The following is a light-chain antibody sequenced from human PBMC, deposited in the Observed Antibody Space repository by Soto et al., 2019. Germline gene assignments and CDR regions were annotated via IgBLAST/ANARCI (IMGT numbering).Light chain of an antibody. V-gene: IGLV2-8*01. Sequence: QSALTQPPSASGSPGQSVTISCAGTSSDVGGYDYVSWYQQHPGKAPKLMIYEVTKRPSGVPDRFSGSKSGNTASLTVPGLQAEDEADYYCSSYAGSNIFYVFGTGTKLTVL. CDR1: SSDVGGYDY. J-gene: IGLJ1*01. CDR3: SSYAGSNIFYV. CDR2: EVT.